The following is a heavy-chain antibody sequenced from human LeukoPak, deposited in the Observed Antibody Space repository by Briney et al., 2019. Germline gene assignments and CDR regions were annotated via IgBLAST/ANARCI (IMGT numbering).Heavy chain of an antibody. Sequence: PGGSLRLSCAASGFTFSSYGMHWVRQAPGKGLEWVAFIRYDGSNKYYADSVKGRFTISRDNSKNTLYLQMNSLRAEDTAVYYCAKVPVVWWQWLGLGSSYYFDYWGQGTLVTVSS. D-gene: IGHD6-19*01. CDR1: GFTFSSYG. CDR3: AKVPVVWWQWLGLGSSYYFDY. V-gene: IGHV3-30*02. CDR2: IRYDGSNK. J-gene: IGHJ4*02.